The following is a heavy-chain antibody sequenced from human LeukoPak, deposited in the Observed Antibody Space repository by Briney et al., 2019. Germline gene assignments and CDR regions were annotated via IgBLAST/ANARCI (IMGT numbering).Heavy chain of an antibody. CDR3: ARGSYRPDY. Sequence: GGSLRLSCAAFGFTFSSYEMNWVRQAPGKGLEWVSYISSSGSTIYYADSVKGRFTVSRDNAENSLYLQMNSLRAEDTAVYYCARGSYRPDYWGQGTLVTVSS. CDR2: ISSSGSTI. J-gene: IGHJ4*02. CDR1: GFTFSSYE. D-gene: IGHD1-26*01. V-gene: IGHV3-48*03.